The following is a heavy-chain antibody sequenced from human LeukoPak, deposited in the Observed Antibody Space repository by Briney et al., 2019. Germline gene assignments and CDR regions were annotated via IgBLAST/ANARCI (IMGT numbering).Heavy chain of an antibody. CDR3: TRTGVGSGSHYYYYGMDD. J-gene: IGHJ6*02. D-gene: IGHD1-26*01. Sequence: QTLSLTCAISGDSVSSSSAAWNWIRQSPSRGLEWLGRIHYRSKWYNDYAVSVKGRINIKSDTSKNQFSLQLNSVTPEDMAVYYCTRTGVGSGSHYYYYGMDDWGQGTTVTVSS. CDR2: IHYRSKWYN. CDR1: GDSVSSSSAA. V-gene: IGHV6-1*01.